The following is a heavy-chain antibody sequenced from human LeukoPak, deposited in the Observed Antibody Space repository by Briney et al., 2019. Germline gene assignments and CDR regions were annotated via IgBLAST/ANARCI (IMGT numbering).Heavy chain of an antibody. CDR3: TRSYYYDSSGTAGY. CDR2: IRSKAYGGTT. Sequence: GGALRLSCTASGFTSGDYAMSWFRQAPGKGREWVGFIRSKAYGGTTKYAACVKGRFTISRDDSKSIAYLQMKSLKTEYTAVYYCTRSYYYDSSGTAGYWGQGTLVTVSS. V-gene: IGHV3-49*03. D-gene: IGHD3-22*01. J-gene: IGHJ4*02. CDR1: GFTSGDYA.